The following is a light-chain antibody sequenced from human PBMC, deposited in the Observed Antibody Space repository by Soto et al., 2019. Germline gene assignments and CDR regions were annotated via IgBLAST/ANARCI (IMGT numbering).Light chain of an antibody. J-gene: IGLJ2*01. CDR2: DVT. V-gene: IGLV2-14*03. Sequence: QSALTQPASVSGSPGQTIAISCTGTNSDVGKYNYVSWYKLHPGKAPKLMIYDVTNRPPGVSDRFSGSKSGNTASLTISGLQAYDEADYYCSSNTASDTLVFGGGTQLTVL. CDR3: SSNTASDTLV. CDR1: NSDVGKYNY.